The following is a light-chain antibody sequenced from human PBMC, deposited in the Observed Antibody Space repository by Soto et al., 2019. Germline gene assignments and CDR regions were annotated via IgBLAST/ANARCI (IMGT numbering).Light chain of an antibody. V-gene: IGKV3-20*01. Sequence: EIVMTQSPATLSVSPGEIATLSCRASQSVSSKLAWYQQKPGQAPRILIYGESTRATGIPDRLSGSGSGTDFTLTISRLEPEDFAVYYCEQYGSSPRTXGQGTKVEIK. J-gene: IGKJ1*01. CDR3: EQYGSSPRT. CDR1: QSVSSK. CDR2: GES.